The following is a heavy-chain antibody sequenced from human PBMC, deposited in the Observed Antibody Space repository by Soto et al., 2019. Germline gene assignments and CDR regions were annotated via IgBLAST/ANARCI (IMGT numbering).Heavy chain of an antibody. CDR1: GYTFTGYY. D-gene: IGHD2-15*01. V-gene: IGHV1-2*02. J-gene: IGHJ5*02. Sequence: QVQLVQSGAEVKKPGASVKVSCKASGYTFTGYYMHWVRQAPGQGLEWMGWINPNSGDTNYAQKFQGRVTMTRDTSISTAYMELSRLRSDDTAVYYCARDRCSGGSCYWFDPWGQGTLVTVSS. CDR2: INPNSGDT. CDR3: ARDRCSGGSCYWFDP.